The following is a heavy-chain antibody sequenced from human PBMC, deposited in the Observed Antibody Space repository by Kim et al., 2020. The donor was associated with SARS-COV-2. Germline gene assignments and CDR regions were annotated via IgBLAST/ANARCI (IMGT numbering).Heavy chain of an antibody. D-gene: IGHD2-21*02. V-gene: IGHV5-51*01. J-gene: IGHJ4*02. CDR3: ARHPSGWVTAWLHFDY. Sequence: GESLKISCKGSGYSFTSYWIGWVRQMPGKGLEWMGIIYPGDSDTRYSPSFQGQVTISADKSISTAYLQWSSLKASDTAMYYCARHPSGWVTAWLHFDYWGQGTLVTVSS. CDR2: IYPGDSDT. CDR1: GYSFTSYW.